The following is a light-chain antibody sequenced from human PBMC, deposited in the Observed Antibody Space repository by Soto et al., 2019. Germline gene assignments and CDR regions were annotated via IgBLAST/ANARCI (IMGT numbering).Light chain of an antibody. Sequence: QSVLAQPASVSGSPGQSITISCTGTSSDIGAYNYVSWYQQHSVKAPKLIIYEVNNRPSGISNRFSGSKSGNTASLTISGLQAEDEATYYCSSYTTNNNYVVFGGGTKLTVL. V-gene: IGLV2-14*01. CDR3: SSYTTNNNYVV. CDR1: SSDIGAYNY. J-gene: IGLJ2*01. CDR2: EVN.